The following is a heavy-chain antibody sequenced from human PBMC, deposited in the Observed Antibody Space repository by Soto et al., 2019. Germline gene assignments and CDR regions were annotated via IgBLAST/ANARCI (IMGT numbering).Heavy chain of an antibody. J-gene: IGHJ4*02. CDR1: GGSISSGDYY. Sequence: SETLSLTCTVSGGSISSGDYYWSWIRQPPGKGLEWIGYIYYSGSTYYNPSLKSQVTISVDTSKNQFSLKLSSVTAADTAVYYGARDQRPVSYYYDSSGFYYWGQGTLVTVSS. V-gene: IGHV4-30-4*01. CDR3: ARDQRPVSYYYDSSGFYY. CDR2: IYYSGST. D-gene: IGHD3-22*01.